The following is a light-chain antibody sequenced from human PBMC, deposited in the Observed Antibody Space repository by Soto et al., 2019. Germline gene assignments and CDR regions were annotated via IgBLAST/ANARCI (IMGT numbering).Light chain of an antibody. V-gene: IGLV1-51*01. CDR3: GTWDSRLGAAV. Sequence: QSVLTQPPSVSAAPGQKVTISCSGSSSNIGNNYVSWYQQLPGTAPNLLIDDNYKRPSGIPDRFSGSKSDTSATLGITGLQTGDEADYDCGTWDSRLGAAVFGGGTQLTVL. CDR1: SSNIGNNY. J-gene: IGLJ7*01. CDR2: DNY.